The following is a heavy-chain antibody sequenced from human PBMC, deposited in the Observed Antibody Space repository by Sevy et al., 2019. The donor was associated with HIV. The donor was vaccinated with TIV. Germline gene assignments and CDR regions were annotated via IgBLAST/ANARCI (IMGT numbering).Heavy chain of an antibody. Sequence: ASVKVSCKASGYTFITYAMNWVRQAPGQGLEWMGWINTNTGNPTYAQGFTGRFVFSLDTSVSTAYLQLSSLKAEDTAAYYCARDITMVREVPRWFDPWGQGTLVTVSS. CDR3: ARDITMVREVPRWFDP. V-gene: IGHV7-4-1*02. J-gene: IGHJ5*02. CDR2: INTNTGNP. CDR1: GYTFITYA. D-gene: IGHD3-10*01.